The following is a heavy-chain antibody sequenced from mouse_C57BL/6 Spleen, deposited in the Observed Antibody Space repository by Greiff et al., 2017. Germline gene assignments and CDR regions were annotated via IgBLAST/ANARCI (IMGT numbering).Heavy chain of an antibody. J-gene: IGHJ4*01. V-gene: IGHV5-4*01. D-gene: IGHD2-1*01. CDR2: ISDGGSYT. CDR1: GFTFSSYA. Sequence: EVQVVESGGGLVKPGGSLKLSCAASGFTFSSYAMSWVRQTPEKRLEWVATISDGGSYTYYPDNVKGRFTISRDNAKNNLYLQMSHLKSEDTAMYYCARDYYGNSYAMDYWGQGTSVTVSS. CDR3: ARDYYGNSYAMDY.